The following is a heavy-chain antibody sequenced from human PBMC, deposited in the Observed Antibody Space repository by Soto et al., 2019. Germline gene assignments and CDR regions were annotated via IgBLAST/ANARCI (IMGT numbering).Heavy chain of an antibody. CDR1: GFTFSSYA. CDR2: ISYDGSNK. D-gene: IGHD3-10*01. V-gene: IGHV3-30-3*01. CDR3: ARDHGSGSYYRNSALPVSFYFDY. J-gene: IGHJ4*02. Sequence: GGSLRLSCAASGFTFSSYAMHWVRQAPGKGLEWVAVISYDGSNKYYADSVKGRFTISRDNSKNTLYLQMNSLRAEDTAVYYCARDHGSGSYYRNSALPVSFYFDYWGQGTLVTVSS.